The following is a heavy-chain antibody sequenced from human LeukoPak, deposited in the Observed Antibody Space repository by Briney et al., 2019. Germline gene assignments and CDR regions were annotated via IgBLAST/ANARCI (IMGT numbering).Heavy chain of an antibody. CDR3: ARGSSVLRYFIY. J-gene: IGHJ4*02. D-gene: IGHD3-9*01. CDR2: INTDGSST. Sequence: GGSLRLSCAASGFTFSSYWMHWVRQAPGKGLVWVSRINTDGSSTSYADSVKGRFTSSRDNAKNTLYLQMNSLRAEDTAVYYCARGSSVLRYFIYWGQGTLVTVSS. V-gene: IGHV3-74*01. CDR1: GFTFSSYW.